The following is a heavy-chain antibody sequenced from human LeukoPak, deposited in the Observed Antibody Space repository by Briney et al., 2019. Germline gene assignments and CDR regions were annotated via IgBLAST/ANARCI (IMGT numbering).Heavy chain of an antibody. CDR2: INHSGDT. Sequence: SETLSLTCALYGGSFSGYYWSWIRQPPGKGPEWIGEINHSGDTNYNPSLKSRLTISVDTSKNQFSLKLTSVTAADTAVYYCARADILTVGWGMDVWGQGTTVIVSS. J-gene: IGHJ6*02. V-gene: IGHV4-34*01. CDR3: ARADILTVGWGMDV. D-gene: IGHD3-9*01. CDR1: GGSFSGYY.